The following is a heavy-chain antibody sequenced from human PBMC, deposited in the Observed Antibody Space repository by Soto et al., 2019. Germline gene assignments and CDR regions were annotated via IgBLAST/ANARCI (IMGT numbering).Heavy chain of an antibody. CDR1: GGSISSYY. Sequence: SLTCTVSGGSISSYYWSWIRQPPGKGLEWIGYIYYSGSTNYNPSLKSRVTISVDTSKNQFSLKLSSVTAADTAVYYCARTISRDGGAFDIWGQGTMVTVSS. D-gene: IGHD2-2*01. V-gene: IGHV4-59*01. CDR3: ARTISRDGGAFDI. CDR2: IYYSGST. J-gene: IGHJ3*02.